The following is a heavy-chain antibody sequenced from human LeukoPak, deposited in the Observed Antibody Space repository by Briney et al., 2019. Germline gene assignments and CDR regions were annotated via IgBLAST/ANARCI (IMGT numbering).Heavy chain of an antibody. CDR2: ISSSGSTI. CDR3: ARAGAHGYCSSTSCSYYYYYGMDV. Sequence: PGGSLRLSCAASGFTFSDYYMSWIRQAPGKGLEWVSYISSSGSTIYYADSVKGRFTISRDNAKNSLYLQMNSPRAEDTAVYYCARAGAHGYCSSTSCSYYYYYGMDVWGQGTTVTVSS. D-gene: IGHD2-2*01. V-gene: IGHV3-11*01. CDR1: GFTFSDYY. J-gene: IGHJ6*02.